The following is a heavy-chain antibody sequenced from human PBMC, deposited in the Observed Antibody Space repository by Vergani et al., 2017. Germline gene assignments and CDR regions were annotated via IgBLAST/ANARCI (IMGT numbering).Heavy chain of an antibody. CDR1: GFPLSNYD. D-gene: IGHD1-26*01. Sequence: QVQLVESGGGVVQRGGSLRLSCATSGFPLSNYDMQWIRQGPGKGLEFVSFIQFDGSNQYYAHSVKGRFTLSRDFSKNTLYLQMNSLRTDDTATDYCAKPFRCGVIDYWGQGTKFIFSS. CDR2: IQFDGSNQ. J-gene: IGHJ4*02. CDR3: AKPFRCGVIDY. V-gene: IGHV3-30*02.